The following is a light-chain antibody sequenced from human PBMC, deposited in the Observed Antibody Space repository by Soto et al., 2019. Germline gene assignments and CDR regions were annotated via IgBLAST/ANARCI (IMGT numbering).Light chain of an antibody. Sequence: EIVMTQSPATLSVSPGERATLSCRASQSVSSNFAWYQQKPGQAPRLLIYGASTRATGIPARFSGSGSGTEFTLTLSSLQSEDFVVYYCQQYNNWPPWTFGRGVKVEIK. V-gene: IGKV3-15*01. CDR2: GAS. J-gene: IGKJ1*01. CDR1: QSVSSN. CDR3: QQYNNWPPWT.